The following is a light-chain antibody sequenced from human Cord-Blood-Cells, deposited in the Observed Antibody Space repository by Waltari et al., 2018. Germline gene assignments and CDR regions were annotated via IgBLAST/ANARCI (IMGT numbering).Light chain of an antibody. CDR2: AAS. V-gene: IGKV1-27*01. CDR3: QKYNSAPPT. Sequence: IQMTQFPSSLSESVGARVPITCRASQGISNYLSWYQQKPGKVPKLLIYAASTLQSGVPSRFSGSGSGTDFTLTISSLQPEDVATYYCQKYNSAPPTFGQGTKVEIK. CDR1: QGISNY. J-gene: IGKJ1*01.